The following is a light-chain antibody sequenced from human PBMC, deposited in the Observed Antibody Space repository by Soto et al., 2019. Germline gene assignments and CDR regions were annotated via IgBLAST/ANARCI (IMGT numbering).Light chain of an antibody. CDR2: AAS. CDR3: QLYYSSPPT. CDR1: QGISSY. Sequence: AIRMTQSPSSLSASTGDRVTITCRASQGISSYLAWYQQKPGKAPKLLIYAASTLQSGVPSIFSGIGFWTDFTLNISCLQYEYFATYYCQLYYSSPPTVGKGTKVDIK. V-gene: IGKV1-8*01. J-gene: IGKJ1*01.